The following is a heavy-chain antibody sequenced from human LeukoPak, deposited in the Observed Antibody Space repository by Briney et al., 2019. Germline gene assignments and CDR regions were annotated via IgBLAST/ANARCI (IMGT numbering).Heavy chain of an antibody. V-gene: IGHV3-9*01. J-gene: IGHJ4*02. D-gene: IGHD6-13*01. Sequence: QPGRSLRLSCAASGFTFDDYAMHWVRQAPGKGLEWVSGISWNSGSIGYADSVKGRFTISRDNAKNSLYLQMNSLRAEDTALYYCAKVPAFSPIAAALDYWGQGTLVTVSS. CDR1: GFTFDDYA. CDR3: AKVPAFSPIAAALDY. CDR2: ISWNSGSI.